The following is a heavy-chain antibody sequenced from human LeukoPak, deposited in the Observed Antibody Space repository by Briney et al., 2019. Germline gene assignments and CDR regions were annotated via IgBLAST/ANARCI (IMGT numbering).Heavy chain of an antibody. D-gene: IGHD3-22*01. CDR1: GYSISSGYY. CDR3: ARGHGVQADSSGYADY. Sequence: SETLSLTCTVSGYSISSGYYWGWIRQPPGKGLEWIGSIYHSGSTYYNPSLKSRVTISVDTSKNQFSLKLSSVTAADTAVYYCARGHGVQADSSGYADYWGQGTLVTVSS. J-gene: IGHJ4*02. V-gene: IGHV4-38-2*02. CDR2: IYHSGST.